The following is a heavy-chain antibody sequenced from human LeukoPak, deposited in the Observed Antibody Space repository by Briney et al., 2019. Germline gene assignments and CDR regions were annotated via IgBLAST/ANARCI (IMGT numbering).Heavy chain of an antibody. CDR3: ARERASSGRCRFDY. V-gene: IGHV4-59*01. D-gene: IGHD6-19*01. J-gene: IGHJ4*02. CDR2: IHYSGGT. CDR1: GGSISNYY. Sequence: SETLSLTCTVSGGSISNYYWSWIRQPPGKGLEWIGYIHYSGGTSYNPSLKSRVTMSIDTSEEQFSLKVRSVTAADTAIYYCARERASSGRCRFDYWGQGTLVTVSS.